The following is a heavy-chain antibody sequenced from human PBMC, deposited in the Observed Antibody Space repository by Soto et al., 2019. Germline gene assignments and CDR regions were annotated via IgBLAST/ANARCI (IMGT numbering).Heavy chain of an antibody. CDR3: AKACLGVIIPITWLDP. CDR1: GFTFSSYA. D-gene: IGHD3-3*01. CDR2: ISGSGGST. Sequence: PWGSLRLSCAASGFTFSSYAMSWVRQAPGKGLEWVSAISGSGGSTYYADSVKGRFTISRDNSKNTLYLQMNSLRAEDTAVYYCAKACLGVIIPITWLDPWGKGPLVT. V-gene: IGHV3-23*01. J-gene: IGHJ5*02.